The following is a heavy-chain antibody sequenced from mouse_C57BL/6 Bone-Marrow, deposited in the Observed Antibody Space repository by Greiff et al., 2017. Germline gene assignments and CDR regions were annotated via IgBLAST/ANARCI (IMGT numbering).Heavy chain of an antibody. V-gene: IGHV5-4*01. J-gene: IGHJ3*01. CDR3: ARDGAYYGSRAY. Sequence: EVKLMESGGGLVKPGGSLKLSCAASGFTFSSYAMSWVRQTPEKRLEWVATISDGGSYTYYPDNVKGRFTFSRDNAKNNLYLQMSHLKSEDTAMYYCARDGAYYGSRAYWGQGTLVTVSA. D-gene: IGHD1-1*01. CDR1: GFTFSSYA. CDR2: ISDGGSYT.